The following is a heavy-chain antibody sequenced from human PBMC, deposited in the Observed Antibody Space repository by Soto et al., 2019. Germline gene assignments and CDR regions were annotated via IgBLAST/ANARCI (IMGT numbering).Heavy chain of an antibody. D-gene: IGHD1-26*01. V-gene: IGHV3-30-3*01. CDR2: ISYDGSNK. CDR1: GFTFSSYA. Sequence: QVQLVESGGGVVQPGRSLRLSCAASGFTFSSYAMHWVRQAPGKGLEWVAVISYDGSNKYYADSVKGRFTISRDNSKNTLYRQMNRLRAEDTAVDYCAREGIVGARNFDYWGQGTLVTVSS. CDR3: AREGIVGARNFDY. J-gene: IGHJ4*02.